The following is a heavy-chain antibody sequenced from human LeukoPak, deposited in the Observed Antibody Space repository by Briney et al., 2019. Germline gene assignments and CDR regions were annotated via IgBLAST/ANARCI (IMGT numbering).Heavy chain of an antibody. J-gene: IGHJ4*02. Sequence: NPSETLSLTCAVYGGSFSGYYWSWIRQPPGKGLEWIGEINHSGSTNYNPSLKSRVTISVDTSKNQFSLKLSSVTAADTAVYYCASRREQWLGFDYWGQGTLVTVSS. CDR3: ASRREQWLGFDY. V-gene: IGHV4-34*01. CDR1: GGSFSGYY. D-gene: IGHD6-19*01. CDR2: INHSGST.